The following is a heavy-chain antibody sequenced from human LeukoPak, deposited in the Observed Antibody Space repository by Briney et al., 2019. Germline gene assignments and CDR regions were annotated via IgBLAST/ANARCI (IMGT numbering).Heavy chain of an antibody. CDR1: GYTFTAYY. V-gene: IGHV1-2*02. Sequence: ASVKDACKTSGYTFTAYYMHWVRQAPGQGLEWMGWINPNSDFTNFAQNFQGRVTMTSDTSISTAYMELSRLRSDDTAVYYCARAISAGSPITASDCWGQGTLVTVSS. CDR2: INPNSDFT. D-gene: IGHD2-15*01. J-gene: IGHJ4*02. CDR3: ARAISAGSPITASDC.